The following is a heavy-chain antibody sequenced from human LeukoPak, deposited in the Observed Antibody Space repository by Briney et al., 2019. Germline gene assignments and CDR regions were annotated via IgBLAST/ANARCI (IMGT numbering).Heavy chain of an antibody. V-gene: IGHV4-59*01. CDR1: GGSISSYY. D-gene: IGHD3-10*01. CDR3: ARTMVRGVIAPFDY. J-gene: IGHJ4*02. Sequence: SETLSLTCTVSGGSISSYYWTWIRQPPGRGLEWVGYISYGGSTNYNPSLKSRVTISVDTSTNQFSLKLSSVTAADTAVYYCARTMVRGVIAPFDYWGQGTLVTVSS. CDR2: ISYGGST.